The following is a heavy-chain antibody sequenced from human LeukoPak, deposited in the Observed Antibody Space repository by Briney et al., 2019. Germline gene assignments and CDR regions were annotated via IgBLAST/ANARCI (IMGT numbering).Heavy chain of an antibody. V-gene: IGHV3-23*01. CDR2: ISGSGGST. Sequence: GGSLRLSCAASGFTFSTYAMSWVRQAPGKGLEWVSAISGSGGSTYYADSLKGRFTISRDNSKSTLYLQMNSRRAEDTAIYYCAKDTYGDYIRYFDNWGQGTLVTVSS. CDR3: AKDTYGDYIRYFDN. CDR1: GFTFSTYA. D-gene: IGHD4-17*01. J-gene: IGHJ4*02.